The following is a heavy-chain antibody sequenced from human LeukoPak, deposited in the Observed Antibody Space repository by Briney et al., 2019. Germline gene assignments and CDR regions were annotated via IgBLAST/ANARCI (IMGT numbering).Heavy chain of an antibody. CDR2: IWYDGSNK. D-gene: IGHD3-10*01. CDR1: GFTFSSYG. J-gene: IGHJ6*04. CDR3: ARRGSGSYYNRMDV. Sequence: GGSLRLSCAASGFTFSSYGMHWVRQAPGKGLEWVAVIWYDGSNKYYADSVKGRFTISRDNSKNTLYLQMNSLRAEDTAVYYCARRGSGSYYNRMDVWGKGTMVTVSS. V-gene: IGHV3-33*01.